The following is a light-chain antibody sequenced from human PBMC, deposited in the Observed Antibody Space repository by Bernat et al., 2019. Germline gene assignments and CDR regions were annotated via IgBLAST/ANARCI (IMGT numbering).Light chain of an antibody. Sequence: DIQMTQSPSTLSASVGDRVTITCRASQSISSWLAWYQQKPGKAPKLLIYKASSLESGVPSRFSGSGSGTEFTLTISSLQPDDFATYYCQQYNSYSLITFGQGTRREIK. CDR3: QQYNSYSLIT. CDR1: QSISSW. J-gene: IGKJ5*01. CDR2: KAS. V-gene: IGKV1-5*03.